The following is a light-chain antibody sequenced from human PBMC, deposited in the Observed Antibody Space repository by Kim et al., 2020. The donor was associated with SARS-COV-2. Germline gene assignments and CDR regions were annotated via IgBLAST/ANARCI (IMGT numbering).Light chain of an antibody. CDR1: QSFDSRY. V-gene: IGKV3-20*01. CDR3: HQCGDSPPWT. J-gene: IGKJ1*01. CDR2: GTY. Sequence: LSPGERATPPCGASQSFDSRYLAWYQKRPGQAPRLVIYGTYNRASGIPDRCSGSVAGTDFTLTISRLQPEDFAVYYCHQCGDSPPWTVGQGTKVDIK.